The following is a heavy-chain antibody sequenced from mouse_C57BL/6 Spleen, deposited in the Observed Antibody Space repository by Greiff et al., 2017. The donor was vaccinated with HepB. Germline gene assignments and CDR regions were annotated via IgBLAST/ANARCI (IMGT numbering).Heavy chain of an antibody. CDR3: ASDSSGYGAMDY. V-gene: IGHV3-6*01. J-gene: IGHJ4*01. CDR1: GYSITSGYY. D-gene: IGHD3-2*02. CDR2: ISYDGSN. Sequence: EVKLVESGPGLVKPSQSLSLTCSVTGYSITSGYYWNWIRQFPGNKLEWMGYISYDGSNNYNPSLKNRISITRDTSKNQFFLKLNSVTTEDTATYYCASDSSGYGAMDYWGQGTSVTVSS.